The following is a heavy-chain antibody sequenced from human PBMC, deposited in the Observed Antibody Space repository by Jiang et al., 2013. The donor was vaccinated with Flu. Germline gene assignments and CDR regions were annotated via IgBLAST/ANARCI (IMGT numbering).Heavy chain of an antibody. V-gene: IGHV7-4-1*02. D-gene: IGHD3/OR15-3a*01. CDR3: ARLLGPNYYYFGLDV. CDR1: GYIFTSYA. Sequence: QSGSELKKPGASVKVSCKASGYIFTSYAINWVRQAPGHGLEWVGWIITNTGNPTYAQDFTGRFVFSLDTSVDTAYLEISSLGAGDTAVYYCARLLGPNYYYFGLDVWGQGTTVTVSS. CDR2: IITNTGNP. J-gene: IGHJ6*02.